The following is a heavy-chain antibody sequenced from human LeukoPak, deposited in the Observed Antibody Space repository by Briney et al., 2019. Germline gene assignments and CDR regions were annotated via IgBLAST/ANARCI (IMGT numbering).Heavy chain of an antibody. CDR1: GYTFIGYY. Sequence: ASVKVSCKASGYTFIGYYMHWVRRAPGQGLEWMGWINPNSGGTNYAQKFQGRVTMTRDTSISTAYMELSRLRSDDTAVYYCARPRYCTNGVCYPIFDYWGQATLVTVSS. J-gene: IGHJ4*02. CDR2: INPNSGGT. CDR3: ARPRYCTNGVCYPIFDY. V-gene: IGHV1-2*02. D-gene: IGHD2-8*01.